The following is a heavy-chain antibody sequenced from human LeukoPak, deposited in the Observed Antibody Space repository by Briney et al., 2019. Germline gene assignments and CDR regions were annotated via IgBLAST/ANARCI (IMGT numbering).Heavy chain of an antibody. CDR1: GFTFSDYY. V-gene: IGHV3-11*01. Sequence: PGGSLRLSCAASGFTFSDYYMGWYRQAPGKGLEWVSYISTSGDITHYTDSVKGRFTISRDDARNSLYLQMNSLRAEDSAVYYCATSSGSSAWGQGTLVTVSS. D-gene: IGHD3-10*01. CDR3: ATSSGSSA. J-gene: IGHJ5*02. CDR2: ISTSGDIT.